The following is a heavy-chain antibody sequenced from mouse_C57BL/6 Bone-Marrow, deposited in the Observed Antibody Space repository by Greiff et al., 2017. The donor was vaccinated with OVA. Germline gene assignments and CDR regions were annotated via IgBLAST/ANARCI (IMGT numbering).Heavy chain of an antibody. Sequence: VQLKQSGPELVKPGASVKISCKASGYTFTDYYMNWVKQSHGKSLEWIGDINPNNGGTSYNQKFKGKATLTVDKSSSTAYMELRSLTSEDSAVYYCARRGSYYGNFYFDYWGQGTTLTVSS. CDR1: GYTFTDYY. D-gene: IGHD2-1*01. V-gene: IGHV1-26*01. J-gene: IGHJ2*01. CDR2: INPNNGGT. CDR3: ARRGSYYGNFYFDY.